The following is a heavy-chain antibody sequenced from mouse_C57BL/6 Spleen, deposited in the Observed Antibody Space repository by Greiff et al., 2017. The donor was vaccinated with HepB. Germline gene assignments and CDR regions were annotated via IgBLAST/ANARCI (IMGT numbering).Heavy chain of an antibody. CDR3: ARSIYDGFLFAY. Sequence: VQLQESGAELVRPWTSVKMSCKASGYTFTNYWIGWAKQRPGHGLEWIGDIYPGGGYTNYNEKFKCKATLTADKSSSTAYMQFSSLTSEDSAIYYCARSIYDGFLFAYWGQGTLVTVSA. CDR1: GYTFTNYW. D-gene: IGHD2-3*01. CDR2: IYPGGGYT. V-gene: IGHV1-63*01. J-gene: IGHJ3*01.